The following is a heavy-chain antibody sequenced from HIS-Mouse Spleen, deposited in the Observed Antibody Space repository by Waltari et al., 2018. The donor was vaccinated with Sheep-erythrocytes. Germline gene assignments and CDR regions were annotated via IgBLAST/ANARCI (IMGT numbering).Heavy chain of an antibody. CDR2: INPNSGGT. CDR3: ARGYCSSTSCYGYFQH. Sequence: QVQLVQSGAEVKQPGASVKLPCTARGYTFTGYHMPWGRQAPGQGLEWMGWINPNSGGTNYAQKFQGRVTMTRDTSISTAYMELSRLRSDDTAVYYCARGYCSSTSCYGYFQHWGQGTLVTVSS. D-gene: IGHD2-2*01. CDR1: GYTFTGYH. J-gene: IGHJ1*01. V-gene: IGHV1-2*02.